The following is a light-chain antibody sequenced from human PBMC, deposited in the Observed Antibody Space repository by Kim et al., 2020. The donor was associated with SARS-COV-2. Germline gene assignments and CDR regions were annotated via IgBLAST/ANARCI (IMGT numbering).Light chain of an antibody. J-gene: IGKJ2*01. CDR2: AAS. CDR1: QSISTY. Sequence: DIQMTQSPSSLSAFVGYRVTISCRASQSISTYLNWYQQKPGKAPILLIYAASNLQSGVPLRFSGSGSGTEFTLTISSLQPEDSATFYCQQTYSTPPAFGQGTKLEI. V-gene: IGKV1-39*01. CDR3: QQTYSTPPA.